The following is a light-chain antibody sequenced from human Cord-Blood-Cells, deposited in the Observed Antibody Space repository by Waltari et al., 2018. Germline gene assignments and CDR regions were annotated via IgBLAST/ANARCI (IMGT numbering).Light chain of an antibody. J-gene: IGKJ3*01. CDR2: DAS. CDR1: QSVRSY. Sequence: IVLTQSPATLSLSPWDRATLSCRASQSVRSYLAWYQQRPGQAPRLRIDDASNRASGIPARFSGSGSGTDFTRTSSSLEPEDFAVYDGQQRSNWPPVTFGPGTKVDIK. V-gene: IGKV3-11*01. CDR3: QQRSNWPPVT.